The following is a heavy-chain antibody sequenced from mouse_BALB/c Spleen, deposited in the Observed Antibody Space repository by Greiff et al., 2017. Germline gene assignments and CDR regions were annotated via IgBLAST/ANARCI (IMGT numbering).Heavy chain of an antibody. J-gene: IGHJ1*01. CDR2: ISNLAYSI. Sequence: EVKLMESGGGLVQPGGSRKLSCAASGFTFSDYGMAWVRQAPGKGPEWVAFISNLAYSIYYADTVTGRFTISRENAKNTLYLEMSSLRSEDTAMYYCAREGSTWYFDVWGAGTTVTVSS. CDR1: GFTFSDYG. V-gene: IGHV5-15*02. CDR3: AREGSTWYFDV.